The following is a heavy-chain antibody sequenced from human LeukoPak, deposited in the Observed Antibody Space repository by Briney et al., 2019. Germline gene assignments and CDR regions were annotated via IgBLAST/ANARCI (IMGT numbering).Heavy chain of an antibody. Sequence: GGSLRLTCAASGFTFSTYSMNWVRQAPGKGLEWVSYISTGSGSIYYADSVKGRFTISRDNAKNSLYLQMNSLRDEDTAVYYCARGRDDYVHFDYWGQRPVDTVSS. V-gene: IGHV3-48*02. CDR1: GFTFSTYS. D-gene: IGHD5-24*01. CDR3: ARGRDDYVHFDY. J-gene: IGHJ4*02. CDR2: ISTGSGSI.